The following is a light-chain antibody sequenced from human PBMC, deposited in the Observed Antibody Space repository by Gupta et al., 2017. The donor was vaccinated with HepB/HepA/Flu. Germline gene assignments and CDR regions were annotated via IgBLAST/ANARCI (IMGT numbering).Light chain of an antibody. CDR3: SSYTGSDTLV. V-gene: IGLV2-14*01. Sequence: HSLLTQPPSASRPPGQSITISCTGTSSDVGGYNYVSWYQQHPGKAPKLMIYEVSNRPSGVSNRCSGSKSGNTASLTVSGLQAEDESDYYCSSYTGSDTLVFGGGTKLTVL. CDR2: EVS. CDR1: SSDVGGYNY. J-gene: IGLJ3*02.